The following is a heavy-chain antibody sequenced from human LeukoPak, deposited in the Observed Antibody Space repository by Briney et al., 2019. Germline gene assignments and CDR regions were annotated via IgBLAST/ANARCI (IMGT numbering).Heavy chain of an antibody. J-gene: IGHJ4*02. V-gene: IGHV3-66*01. CDR1: GFAVSSTL. D-gene: IGHD5-18*01. Sequence: GGSLRLSCAASGFAVSSTLMDWVRQAPGKGLEWVSLIYVTGETFYADSVKGRFTISRDNSKNTLYLQMNSLRAEDTAVYYCAKDADTATHFDYWGQGTLVTVSS. CDR3: AKDADTATHFDY. CDR2: IYVTGET.